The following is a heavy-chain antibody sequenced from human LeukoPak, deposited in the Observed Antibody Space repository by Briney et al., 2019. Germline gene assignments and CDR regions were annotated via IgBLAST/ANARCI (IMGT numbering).Heavy chain of an antibody. CDR2: ISYDGSNK. Sequence: GGSLRLSCAASGFTFSSYAMHWVRQAPGKGLEWVAVISYDGSNKYYADSVKGRFTISRDNSKNTLYLQMNSLRAEDTALYYCVKASSSSPQYNWFDAWGQGTLVTVSS. CDR1: GFTFSSYA. J-gene: IGHJ5*02. D-gene: IGHD6-6*01. V-gene: IGHV3-30-3*01. CDR3: VKASSSSPQYNWFDA.